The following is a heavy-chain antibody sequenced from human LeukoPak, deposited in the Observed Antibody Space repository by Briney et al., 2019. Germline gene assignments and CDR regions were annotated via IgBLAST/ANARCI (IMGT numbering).Heavy chain of an antibody. Sequence: GGSLRLSCAASGFTFSSYAMSWVRQAPGKGLEWVSAISGSGGSTYYADSVKGRFTISRDNSKNTLYLQMNSLRAEDTAVYYCAKDGGEQWLVPDKKYYFDYWGQGTLVTVSS. CDR3: AKDGGEQWLVPDKKYYFDY. V-gene: IGHV3-23*01. D-gene: IGHD6-19*01. J-gene: IGHJ4*02. CDR1: GFTFSSYA. CDR2: ISGSGGST.